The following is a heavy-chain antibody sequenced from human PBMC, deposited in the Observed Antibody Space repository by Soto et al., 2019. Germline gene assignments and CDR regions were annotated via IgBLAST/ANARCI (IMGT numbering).Heavy chain of an antibody. CDR1: GFTFSTYE. D-gene: IGHD3-10*01. CDR2: TTDTDGDR. J-gene: IGHJ4*02. CDR3: ARGSRDSSPGSRIFDL. V-gene: IGHV3-23*01. Sequence: GGSLRLSCTPSGFTFSTYEMIWVRQAPGKGLEWVSTTTDTDGDRKYADSVRGRFTISRDNSKNTLYLQMSSLRAEDSAVYFCARGSRDSSPGSRIFDLWGRGTRVTVSS.